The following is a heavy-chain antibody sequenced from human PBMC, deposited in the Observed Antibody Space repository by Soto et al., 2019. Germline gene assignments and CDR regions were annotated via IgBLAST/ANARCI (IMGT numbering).Heavy chain of an antibody. V-gene: IGHV1-69*01. J-gene: IGHJ6*02. Sequence: QVQLVQSGAEVKKSGSSVKVSCKASGGTFSSYAISWVRQAPGQGLEWMGGIIPIFGTANYAQKFQGRVTITADESTSTAYMELSSLRSEDTAVYYCARDGIGMATINEGSYYYYYGMDVWGQGTTVTVSS. CDR2: IIPIFGTA. D-gene: IGHD5-12*01. CDR1: GGTFSSYA. CDR3: ARDGIGMATINEGSYYYYYGMDV.